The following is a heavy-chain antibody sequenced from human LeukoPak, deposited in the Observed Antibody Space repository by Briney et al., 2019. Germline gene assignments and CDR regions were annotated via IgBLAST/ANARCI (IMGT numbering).Heavy chain of an antibody. J-gene: IGHJ5*02. CDR3: AKGGHYSFFDP. Sequence: GGSLTLPCAASGFTFSNYGMYWVRQAPGKGLEWVAFIRYEGNKEYYADSVKGRFSLSRDNSKHTLSLQMNSLRVEDTAVYYCAKGGHYSFFDPWGQGTLVTVSS. D-gene: IGHD3-10*01. CDR1: GFTFSNYG. V-gene: IGHV3-30*02. CDR2: IRYEGNKE.